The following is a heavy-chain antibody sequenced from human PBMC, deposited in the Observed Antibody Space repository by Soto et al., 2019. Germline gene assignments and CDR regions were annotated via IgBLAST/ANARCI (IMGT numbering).Heavy chain of an antibody. CDR2: ISAYNGNT. Sequence: ASVKVSCKASGYTFTSYGISWVRQAPGQGLEWMGWISAYNGNTNYAQKLQGRVTMTTDTSTSTAYMELRSPGSDDTAMYYCARERCSGGSCYYGMDVWGQGTSVTVSS. J-gene: IGHJ6*02. CDR3: ARERCSGGSCYYGMDV. D-gene: IGHD2-15*01. V-gene: IGHV1-18*01. CDR1: GYTFTSYG.